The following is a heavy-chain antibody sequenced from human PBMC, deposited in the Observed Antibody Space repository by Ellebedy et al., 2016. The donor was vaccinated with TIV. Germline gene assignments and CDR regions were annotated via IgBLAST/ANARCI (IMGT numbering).Heavy chain of an antibody. V-gene: IGHV3-21*01. Sequence: GGSLRLXXAASGFNFKIFNMIWVRQAPGKGLEWVSSISGSSNYIYYAESVEGRFTISRDNAKNSLYLQMDGLRADDTATYFCARASQNYDVLTGGFYFFDSWGQGARVTVSS. J-gene: IGHJ4*02. D-gene: IGHD3-9*01. CDR1: GFNFKIFN. CDR3: ARASQNYDVLTGGFYFFDS. CDR2: ISGSSNYI.